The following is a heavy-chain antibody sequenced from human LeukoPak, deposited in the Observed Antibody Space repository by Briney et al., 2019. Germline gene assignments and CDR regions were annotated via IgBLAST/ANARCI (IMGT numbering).Heavy chain of an antibody. CDR3: AREGLVRGEWYYGMDV. CDR1: GFTFSSYS. J-gene: IGHJ6*02. D-gene: IGHD3-10*01. Sequence: PGGSLRLSCAASGFTFSSYSMNWVRQAPGKGLEWVSSISSSSSYIYYADSVKGRFTISRDNAKNSLYLQMNSLRAEDTAVYYCAREGLVRGEWYYGMDVWGQGTTVTVSS. CDR2: ISSSSSYI. V-gene: IGHV3-21*01.